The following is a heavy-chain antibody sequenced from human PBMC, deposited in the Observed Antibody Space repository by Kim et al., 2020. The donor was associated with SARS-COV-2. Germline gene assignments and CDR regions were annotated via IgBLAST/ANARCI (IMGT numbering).Heavy chain of an antibody. D-gene: IGHD5-18*01. CDR2: YYSGST. V-gene: IGHV4-30-4*01. CDR3: ARTWIHLSLFDY. Sequence: YYSGSTYYNPSLKSRVTISVDTSKNQFSLKLSSVTAADTAVYYCARTWIHLSLFDYWGQGTLVTVSS. J-gene: IGHJ4*02.